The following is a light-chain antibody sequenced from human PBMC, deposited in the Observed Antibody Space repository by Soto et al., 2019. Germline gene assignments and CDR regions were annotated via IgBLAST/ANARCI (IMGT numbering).Light chain of an antibody. J-gene: IGKJ1*01. CDR2: AGS. CDR3: QQYHDWPWT. V-gene: IGKV3-15*01. CDR1: QSVSSH. Sequence: EIVMTQSPATLSVSPGESATLSCRASQSVSSHLAWYRQEPGQAPRLLVYAGSTGATGVPVRFRGSGSGTEFTLTISSLQSEDFAVYFCQQYHDWPWTFGQGSRVEIK.